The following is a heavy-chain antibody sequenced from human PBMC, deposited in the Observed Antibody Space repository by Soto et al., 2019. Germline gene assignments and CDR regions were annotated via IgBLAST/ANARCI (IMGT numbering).Heavy chain of an antibody. CDR2: INPSGGST. J-gene: IGHJ6*02. CDR3: ARAYSNYSYYYYGMGV. CDR1: GYTFTSYY. Sequence: ASVKVSCKASGYTFTSYYMHWVRQAPGQGLEWMGIINPSGGSTSYAQKFQGRVTMTRDTSTSTVYMELSSLRSEDTAVYYCARAYSNYSYYYYGMGVWGQGTTVTVSS. D-gene: IGHD4-4*01. V-gene: IGHV1-46*01.